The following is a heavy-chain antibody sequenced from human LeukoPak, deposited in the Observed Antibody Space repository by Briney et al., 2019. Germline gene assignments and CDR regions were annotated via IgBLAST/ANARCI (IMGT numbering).Heavy chain of an antibody. D-gene: IGHD3-10*01. V-gene: IGHV4-39*07. CDR2: IYYSGST. CDR3: ATYYYGSGSYDY. CDR1: GGSISSSSYY. J-gene: IGHJ4*02. Sequence: SETLSLTCTVSGGSISSSSYYWGWIRQPPGKGLEWIGSIYYSGSTYYNPSLKSRVTISVDTSKNQFSLKLSPVTAADTAVYYCATYYYGSGSYDYGGQGTLVTVSS.